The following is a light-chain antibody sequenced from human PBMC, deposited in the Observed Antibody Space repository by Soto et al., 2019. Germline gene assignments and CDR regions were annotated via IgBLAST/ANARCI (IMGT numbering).Light chain of an antibody. Sequence: DIQMTQSPSSLSESVGDRVTITCRASQGISNYLAWYQQKPGKVPKLLIYAASTLQSGLPSRFSGSGSGTDFTLTISSLQPEDGATDYCQKYNSAAHTFGEGAKVEIK. CDR1: QGISNY. CDR2: AAS. CDR3: QKYNSAAHT. V-gene: IGKV1-27*01. J-gene: IGKJ1*01.